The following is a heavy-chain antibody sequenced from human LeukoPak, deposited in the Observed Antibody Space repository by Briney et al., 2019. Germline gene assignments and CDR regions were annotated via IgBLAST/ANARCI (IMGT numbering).Heavy chain of an antibody. D-gene: IGHD3-10*01. CDR1: GYTFTSYA. V-gene: IGHV1-3*01. Sequence: GASVKVSCKASGYTFTSYAMHWVRQAPGQRLEWMGWINAGNGNTKYSQKFQGRVTITRDTSASTAYMELSSLRSEDTAVYYCARYDGSVYDAFDIWAKGQWSPSLQ. CDR2: INAGNGNT. CDR3: ARYDGSVYDAFDI. J-gene: IGHJ3*02.